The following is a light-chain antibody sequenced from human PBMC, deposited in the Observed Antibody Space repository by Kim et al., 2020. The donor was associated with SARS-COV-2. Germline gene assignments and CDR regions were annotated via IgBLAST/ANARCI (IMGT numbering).Light chain of an antibody. J-gene: IGLJ2*01. Sequence: VALGQPVRITCQGDSLRSYDATWYQQKPGQAPIIVIYGKNIRPSGIPDRFSGSSSGNTASLTITGTQAGDEADYYCNSRDSSDNVVFGGGTQLTVL. CDR3: NSRDSSDNVV. CDR2: GKN. V-gene: IGLV3-19*01. CDR1: SLRSYD.